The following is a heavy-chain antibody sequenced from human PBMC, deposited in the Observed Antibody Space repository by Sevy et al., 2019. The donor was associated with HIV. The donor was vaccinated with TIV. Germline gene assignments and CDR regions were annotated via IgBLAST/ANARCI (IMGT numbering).Heavy chain of an antibody. J-gene: IGHJ4*02. V-gene: IGHV3-48*03. D-gene: IGHD4-17*01. Sequence: GGSLRLSCTASGFTFSSYEMNWVRQAPGKGLEWVSYITNSGSSIYYSDSVRGRITVSRDNAKNSLYLQMKSLRAEDTAVYYCARDLPPSATTVAHFDYWGRGTLVTVSS. CDR2: ITNSGSSI. CDR1: GFTFSSYE. CDR3: ARDLPPSATTVAHFDY.